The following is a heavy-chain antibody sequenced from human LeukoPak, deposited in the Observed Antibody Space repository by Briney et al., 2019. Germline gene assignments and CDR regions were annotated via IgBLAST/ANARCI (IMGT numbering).Heavy chain of an antibody. V-gene: IGHV3-7*01. D-gene: IGHD3/OR15-3a*01. CDR3: ARDGLGSAFDY. CDR1: GFTFSSYW. CDR2: IKQEGSEE. Sequence: PGGSLRLSCAASGFTFSSYWMTWVRQAPGKGLEWVANIKQEGSEEYYVDSVKGRFTISRDNAKNSLYLQMNSLRAEDTAVYYCARDGLGSAFDYWGQGTLVTVSS. J-gene: IGHJ4*02.